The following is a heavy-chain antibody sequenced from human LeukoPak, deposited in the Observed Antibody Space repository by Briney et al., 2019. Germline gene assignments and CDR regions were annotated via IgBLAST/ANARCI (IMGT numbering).Heavy chain of an antibody. J-gene: IGHJ2*01. D-gene: IGHD3-22*01. CDR1: GGSISSSSYY. Sequence: NPSETLSLTCTVSGGSISSSSYYWGWIRQPPGKGLEWIGSIYYSGSTYYNPSLKSRVTISVDTSKNQFSLKLSSVTAADTAVYYCARDYSYYYDSTGTSQFGLFDLWGRGTLVTVSS. CDR3: ARDYSYYYDSTGTSQFGLFDL. CDR2: IYYSGST. V-gene: IGHV4-39*02.